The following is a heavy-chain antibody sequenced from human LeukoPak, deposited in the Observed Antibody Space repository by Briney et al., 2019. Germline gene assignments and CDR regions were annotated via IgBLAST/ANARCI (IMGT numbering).Heavy chain of an antibody. V-gene: IGHV1-69*13. CDR3: VRDPSHTQGPRDDPPYYYGMDV. Sequence: SVKVSCKASGGTFSSYAISWVRQAPGQGLEWMGGIIPIFGTANYAQKFQGRVTITADESTSTAYMELSSLRSEDTAVYYCVRDPSHTQGPRDDPPYYYGMDVWGQGTTVTVSS. D-gene: IGHD3-3*01. CDR2: IIPIFGTA. J-gene: IGHJ6*02. CDR1: GGTFSSYA.